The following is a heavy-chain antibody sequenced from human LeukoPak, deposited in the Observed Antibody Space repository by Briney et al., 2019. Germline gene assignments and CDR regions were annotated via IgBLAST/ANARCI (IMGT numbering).Heavy chain of an antibody. Sequence: PSQTLSLICAVSGGSISSGDEYWGWVRQPPGKGLEWIGYIYYSGSTYYNPSLKSRVTISVDTSKNQLYLKLSSVTAADTAVYYCASHGDPGYFQHWGQGTLVTVSS. CDR2: IYYSGST. CDR1: GGSISSGDEY. J-gene: IGHJ1*01. V-gene: IGHV4-30-4*01. CDR3: ASHGDPGYFQH. D-gene: IGHD4-17*01.